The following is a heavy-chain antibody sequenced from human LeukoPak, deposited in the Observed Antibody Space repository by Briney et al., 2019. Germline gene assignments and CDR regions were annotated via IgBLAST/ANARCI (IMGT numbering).Heavy chain of an antibody. Sequence: PGGSLRLSCAASGFTVSSNYMSWVRQAPGKGLEWVSVIYSGGSTYYADSVKGRFTISRDNSKNTLYLQMNSLRAEDTAVYYCASSDSSGYYFQAPRYYYYGMDVWAKGPRSPSP. D-gene: IGHD3-22*01. J-gene: IGHJ6*02. V-gene: IGHV3-53*01. CDR1: GFTVSSNY. CDR3: ASSDSSGYYFQAPRYYYYGMDV. CDR2: IYSGGST.